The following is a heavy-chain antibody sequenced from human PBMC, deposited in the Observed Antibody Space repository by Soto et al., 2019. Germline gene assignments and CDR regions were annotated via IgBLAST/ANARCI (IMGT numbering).Heavy chain of an antibody. D-gene: IGHD1-1*01. Sequence: QVQLVESGGGVVQPGRSLRLSCAASGFTFSSYAMHWVRQAPGKGLEWVAVISYDGSNKYYADSVKGRFTISRDNYKNTLYLQMNSLRAEDTAVYYCARPGPGTTDDYYYYGMDVWGQGTTVTVSS. V-gene: IGHV3-30-3*01. CDR2: ISYDGSNK. J-gene: IGHJ6*02. CDR3: ARPGPGTTDDYYYYGMDV. CDR1: GFTFSSYA.